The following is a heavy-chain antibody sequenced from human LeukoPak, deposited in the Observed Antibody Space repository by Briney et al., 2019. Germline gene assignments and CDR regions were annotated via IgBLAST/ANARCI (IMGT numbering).Heavy chain of an antibody. D-gene: IGHD6-13*01. CDR1: GFTFNTYW. CDR3: AREMIAAPPRTFDN. J-gene: IGHJ4*02. V-gene: IGHV3-7*03. Sequence: GGSLTLSCAASGFTFNTYWMTWVRQAPGKGLEWVANIKEDGSEKYCVESWKGQFTISRDNAKNSLYLQMNSLTAEDTAVYYCAREMIAAPPRTFDNWGQGTLVTVSS. CDR2: IKEDGSEK.